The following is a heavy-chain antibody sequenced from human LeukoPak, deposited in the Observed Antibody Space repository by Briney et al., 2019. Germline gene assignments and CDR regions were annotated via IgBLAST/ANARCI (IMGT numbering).Heavy chain of an antibody. V-gene: IGHV4-4*07. J-gene: IGHJ4*02. CDR1: GGSISSYY. D-gene: IGHD3-22*01. CDR3: ARDYYDSSGYYYFDY. Sequence: RPSETLSLTCTVSGGSISSYYWSWIRQPAGKGLEWIGRIYTSGSTNYNPSLKSRITMSLDTSKKQFSLRLTSVTAADTAVYYCARDYYDSSGYYYFDYWGQGTLVTVSS. CDR2: IYTSGST.